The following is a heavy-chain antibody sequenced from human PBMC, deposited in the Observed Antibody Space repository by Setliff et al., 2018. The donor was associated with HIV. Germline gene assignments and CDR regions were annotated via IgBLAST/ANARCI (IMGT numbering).Heavy chain of an antibody. CDR2: IYYSGTT. CDR1: GDSVSSASYY. J-gene: IGHJ4*02. V-gene: IGHV4-61*01. D-gene: IGHD3-10*01. CDR3: ARSIYGSGTYPLDV. Sequence: SETLSLTCTVSGDSVSSASYYWSWIRQPPGKGLEWIGYIYYSGTTKYNPSLKSRLTMSMDTSKDQFSLRLVSLTTADTAVYYCARSIYGSGTYPLDVWGPGTLVTVSS.